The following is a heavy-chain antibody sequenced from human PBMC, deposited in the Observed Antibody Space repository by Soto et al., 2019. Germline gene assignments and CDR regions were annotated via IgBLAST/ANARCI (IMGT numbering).Heavy chain of an antibody. CDR1: GFTFSSYA. CDR3: AKSYMVRGVHDY. J-gene: IGHJ4*02. V-gene: IGHV3-23*01. D-gene: IGHD3-10*01. Sequence: EVQLLESGGGLVQPGGSLRLSCAASGFTFSSYAMSWVRQAPGKGLEWVSAISGSGGSTYYADSVKGRFTISRDNSKNTLYLQMNSLRAEDTAVYYGAKSYMVRGVHDYWGQGTLVTVSS. CDR2: ISGSGGST.